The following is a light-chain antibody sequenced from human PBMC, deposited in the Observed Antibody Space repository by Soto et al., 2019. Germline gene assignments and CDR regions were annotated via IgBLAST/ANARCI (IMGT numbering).Light chain of an antibody. CDR2: EVN. Sequence: QAALTQPASVSGSPGQSVTSSCTGASSDVGGYDYVSWYQQHPGKAPKLILYEVNNRPSGGSHHFSGSKSGNTASLIISGLQADDEADYYFRSHATTSTRVFGSGTQLTVL. CDR3: RSHATTSTRV. CDR1: SSDVGGYDY. V-gene: IGLV2-14*01. J-gene: IGLJ1*01.